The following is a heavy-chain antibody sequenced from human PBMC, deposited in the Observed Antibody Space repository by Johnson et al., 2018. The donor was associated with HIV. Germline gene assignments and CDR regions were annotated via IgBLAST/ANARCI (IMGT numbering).Heavy chain of an antibody. Sequence: VQLVESGGGVERPGGSLRLSCAASGFTFDDYGMTWVRQVPGKGLEWVSGIIWNGGTTDSAAPVKGRFTISRDDSKSMVYLQMNSLKTEDTAVYYCTTKIPHYYDSSGYYYNVFDLWVQGTMVTVSS. CDR3: TTKIPHYYDSSGYYYNVFDL. V-gene: IGHV3-20*04. D-gene: IGHD3-22*01. J-gene: IGHJ3*01. CDR2: IIWNGGTT. CDR1: GFTFDDYG.